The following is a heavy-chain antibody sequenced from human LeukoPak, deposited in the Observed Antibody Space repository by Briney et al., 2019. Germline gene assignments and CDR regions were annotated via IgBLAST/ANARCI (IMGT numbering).Heavy chain of an antibody. Sequence: ASVKVSCKASGYTFTGYYMHWVRQAPGQGLEWMGWINPNSGGTNYAQKFQGRVTMTRDTSISTAYMELSRLRSDDTAVYYCARERGSYGDWFDPWGQGTLVTVSS. CDR2: INPNSGGT. D-gene: IGHD1-26*01. V-gene: IGHV1-2*02. CDR3: ARERGSYGDWFDP. CDR1: GYTFTGYY. J-gene: IGHJ5*02.